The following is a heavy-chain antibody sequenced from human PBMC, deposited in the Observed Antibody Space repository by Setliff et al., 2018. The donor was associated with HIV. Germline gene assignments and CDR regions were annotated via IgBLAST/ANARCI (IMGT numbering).Heavy chain of an antibody. Sequence: GESLKISCAVSGFNVRTNYMNWVRQAPGKGLEWVSVFYSGGNTYYADSVEGRFTISRDNSENTVYLQMDSLRPEDTAVYYCARQAYSINMVRGIISPHFYYYMDVWGKGTTVTVSS. D-gene: IGHD3-10*01. CDR2: FYSGGNT. CDR1: GFNVRTNY. V-gene: IGHV3-66*02. CDR3: ARQAYSINMVRGIISPHFYYYMDV. J-gene: IGHJ6*03.